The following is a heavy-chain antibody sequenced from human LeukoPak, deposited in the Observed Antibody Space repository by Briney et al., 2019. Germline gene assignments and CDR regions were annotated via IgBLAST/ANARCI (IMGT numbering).Heavy chain of an antibody. CDR1: GGSISSYY. CDR2: IYTSGST. J-gene: IGHJ4*02. V-gene: IGHV4-4*07. CDR3: ARDRAIFGVAKYYFDY. D-gene: IGHD3-3*01. Sequence: PSETLSLTCTVSGGSISSYYWSCIRQPAGKGLEWIGRIYTSGSTNYNPSLKSRVTMSVDTSKNQFSLKLSSVTAADTAVYYCARDRAIFGVAKYYFDYWGQGTLVTVSS.